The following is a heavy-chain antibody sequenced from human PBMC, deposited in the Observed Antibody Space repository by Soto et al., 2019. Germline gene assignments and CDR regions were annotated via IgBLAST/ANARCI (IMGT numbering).Heavy chain of an antibody. CDR3: GRNRHRLGEALNRFDP. CDR1: GGSFGGYY. Sequence: SETLSLTCSVYGGSFGGYYWSRIRQPPGRGLEWIGEINHSGSTNYNPSLKSRVTIPVDTSKNQFSLLLSSVTAADTAVYYCGRNRHRLGEALNRFDPWGQGTRVTVSS. D-gene: IGHD5-12*01. J-gene: IGHJ5*02. CDR2: INHSGST. V-gene: IGHV4-34*01.